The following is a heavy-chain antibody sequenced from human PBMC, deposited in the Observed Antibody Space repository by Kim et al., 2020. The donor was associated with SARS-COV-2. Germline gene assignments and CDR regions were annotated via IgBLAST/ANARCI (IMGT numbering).Heavy chain of an antibody. CDR1: GFTFSTYW. J-gene: IGHJ4*02. D-gene: IGHD3-16*01. Sequence: GGSLRLSCAASGFTFSTYWMSWVRQAPGKGLEWVATINHSGSAKYYVDSVKGRFTISRDNAKNSLYLQMNSLTAEDTAVYYCARVGLTPWGQPPLVYWGPGLLVTVS. CDR2: INHSGSAK. V-gene: IGHV3-7*01. CDR3: ARVGLTPWGQPPLVY.